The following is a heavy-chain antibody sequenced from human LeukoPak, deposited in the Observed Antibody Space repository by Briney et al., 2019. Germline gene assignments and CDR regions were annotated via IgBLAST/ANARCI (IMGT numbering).Heavy chain of an antibody. J-gene: IGHJ4*02. D-gene: IGHD2-21*02. Sequence: PGGSLRLSCVASGFSSSDHWMNWFRQAPGKGLEWVATIKKDGSEQYYVDSMKGRFTISRDNAKSSVYLQINSLRAEDTAVYYCARDGVTSSVVYWGQGTQVTVSS. CDR3: ARDGVTSSVVY. CDR2: IKKDGSEQ. V-gene: IGHV3-7*01. CDR1: GFSSSDHW.